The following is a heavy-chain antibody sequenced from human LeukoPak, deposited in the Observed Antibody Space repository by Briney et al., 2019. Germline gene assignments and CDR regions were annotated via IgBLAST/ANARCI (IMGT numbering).Heavy chain of an antibody. D-gene: IGHD1-1*01. J-gene: IGHJ5*02. CDR1: GYIFTGYF. CDR3: ARGSSERHWFDL. Sequence: ASVKVSCKASGYIFTGYFMNWVRQAPGQGLEWMGWINPNSGGANYAQKFQGRVTMTRDTSISTAYMELSSLTSDDTAVYYCARGSSERHWFDLWGQATLVTVYS. V-gene: IGHV1-2*02. CDR2: INPNSGGA.